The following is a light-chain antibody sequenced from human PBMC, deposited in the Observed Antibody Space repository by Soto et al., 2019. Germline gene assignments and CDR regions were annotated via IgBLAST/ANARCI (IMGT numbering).Light chain of an antibody. J-gene: IGKJ1*01. CDR3: QQYGSSPKT. CDR1: QSVSSSY. V-gene: IGKV3-20*01. CDR2: GAS. Sequence: EIVLTQSPGTLSLSPGASATPSCRASQSVSSSYLAWYQQKPGQAPRLLIYGASSRATGIPDRFSGSGSGTDFTLTISRLEPEDFAVYYCQQYGSSPKTFGQGTKVDIK.